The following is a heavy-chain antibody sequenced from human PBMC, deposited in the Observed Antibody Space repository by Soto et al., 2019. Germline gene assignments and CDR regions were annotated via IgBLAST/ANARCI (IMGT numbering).Heavy chain of an antibody. CDR3: ARGRIAARRSGPFDY. D-gene: IGHD6-6*01. V-gene: IGHV4-31*03. J-gene: IGHJ4*02. CDR2: IYYSGST. CDR1: GGXTSSGAYY. Sequence: XLSLTCTISGGXTSSGAYYWSWIRQHPGKGLEWIVYIYYSGSTYYNPSLKSRVTISVDTSKKQLSLKLSSVPAADTAVYYCARGRIAARRSGPFDYWGQGTLGTVSS.